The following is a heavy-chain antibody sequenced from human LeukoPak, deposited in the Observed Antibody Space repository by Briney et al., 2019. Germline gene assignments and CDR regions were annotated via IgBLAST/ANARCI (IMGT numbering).Heavy chain of an antibody. D-gene: IGHD6-19*01. J-gene: IGHJ4*02. CDR2: ISAYNGNT. CDR3: ARSSSGFVGYYFDY. V-gene: IGHV1-18*01. Sequence: GASVKVSCKASGYTFTSYGISWVRQAPGQGLEWIGWISAYNGNTNYAQKLQGRVTMTTDTSTSTAYMELRSLRSDDTAVYYFARSSSGFVGYYFDYWGQGTLVTVSS. CDR1: GYTFTSYG.